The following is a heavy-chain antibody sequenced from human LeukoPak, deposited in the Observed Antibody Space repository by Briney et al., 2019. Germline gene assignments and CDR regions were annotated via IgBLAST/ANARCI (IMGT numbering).Heavy chain of an antibody. CDR1: GYTFTTYG. J-gene: IGHJ4*02. CDR3: ARDKNWKPDY. Sequence: VASVKVSCKTSGYTFTTYGISWVRQAPGQGLEWMGWISGFNGNTNYAQKLQGRVTLTTDTSTSTAYMELRSLRSDDTAVYYCARDKNWKPDYWGQGTLVTVSS. D-gene: IGHD1-1*01. V-gene: IGHV1-18*01. CDR2: ISGFNGNT.